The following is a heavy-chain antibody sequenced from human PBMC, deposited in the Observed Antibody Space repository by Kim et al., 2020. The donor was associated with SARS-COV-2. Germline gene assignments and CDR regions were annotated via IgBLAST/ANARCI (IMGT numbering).Heavy chain of an antibody. D-gene: IGHD3-9*01. J-gene: IGHJ6*02. V-gene: IGHV3-48*02. CDR2: ISSSSSTI. CDR3: ARDGDFDWLLLPYYYGMDV. Sequence: GGSLRLSCAASGFTFSSYSMNWVRQAPGKGLEWVSYISSSSSTIYYADSVKGRFTISRDNAKNSLYLQMNSLRDEDTAVYYCARDGDFDWLLLPYYYGMDVWGQGTTVTVSS. CDR1: GFTFSSYS.